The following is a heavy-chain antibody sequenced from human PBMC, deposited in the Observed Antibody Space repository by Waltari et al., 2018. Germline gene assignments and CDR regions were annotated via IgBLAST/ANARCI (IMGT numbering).Heavy chain of an antibody. CDR3: ASHPEDFYYYMDV. CDR2: IGSSSTYT. Sequence: EVQLVESGGGLVKPGGSLRLSCAASGFRFNASPMNWVRQTPGKGLEWVSSIGSSSTYTYYADSVKGRFTISRDNAANSLYLEMNALRPDDTGVYYCASHPEDFYYYMDVWGKGTTVTVSS. CDR1: GFRFNASP. V-gene: IGHV3-21*06. J-gene: IGHJ6*03.